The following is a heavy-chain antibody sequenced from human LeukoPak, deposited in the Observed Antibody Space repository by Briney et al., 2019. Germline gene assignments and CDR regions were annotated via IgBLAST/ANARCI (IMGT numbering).Heavy chain of an antibody. J-gene: IGHJ3*02. V-gene: IGHV4-34*01. CDR3: ARVLLGGYSSGWCDAFDI. CDR2: INHSGST. CDR1: GGSFSGYY. Sequence: PWETLCLTCAVYGGSFSGYYWSWIRQPPGKGLEWIGEINHSGSTNYNPSLKSRVTISVDTSKNQFSLKLSSVTAADADVYYCARVLLGGYSSGWCDAFDIWGQGTIVTVSS. D-gene: IGHD6-19*01.